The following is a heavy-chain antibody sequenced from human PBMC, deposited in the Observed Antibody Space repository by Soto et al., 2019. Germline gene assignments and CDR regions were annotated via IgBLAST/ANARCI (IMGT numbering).Heavy chain of an antibody. CDR3: AKDQENCSGGSCASAFDI. D-gene: IGHD2-15*01. V-gene: IGHV3-23*01. CDR1: GFTFSSYA. Sequence: EVQLLESGGGLVQPGGSLRLSCAASGFTFSSYAMSWVRQAPGKGLEWVSAISGSGGSTYYADSVKGRFTISRDNSKNTLYLQINSLRAEDTSVYYCAKDQENCSGGSCASAFDIWGQGTMVTVSS. J-gene: IGHJ3*02. CDR2: ISGSGGST.